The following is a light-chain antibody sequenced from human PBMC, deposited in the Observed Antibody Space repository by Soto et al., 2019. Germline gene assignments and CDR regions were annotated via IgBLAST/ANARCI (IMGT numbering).Light chain of an antibody. CDR3: AAWDDSLNGKV. Sequence: QSVLTQPPSASGNPGQRVTISCSGSSSNIATNTVDWYQHLPGTAPKLLMYSNHQLPSGVPDRFSGSKSGTSASLAISGLQSEDEADYYCAAWDDSLNGKVFGGGTQLTVL. CDR1: SSNIATNT. J-gene: IGLJ2*01. V-gene: IGLV1-44*01. CDR2: SNH.